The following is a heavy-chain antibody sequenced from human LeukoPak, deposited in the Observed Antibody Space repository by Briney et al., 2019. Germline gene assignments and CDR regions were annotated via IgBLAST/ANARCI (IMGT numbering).Heavy chain of an antibody. J-gene: IGHJ3*02. D-gene: IGHD5-18*01. CDR2: IYYSGST. CDR3: VRGYSSGAFDI. Sequence: SETLSLTCTVSGGSISSYYWSWLRQPPGKGLEGIGYIYYSGSTNYNPSLKSRVTISVDTSKNQFSLKLSSVTAADTAVYYCVRGYSSGAFDIWGQGTMVTVSS. V-gene: IGHV4-59*01. CDR1: GGSISSYY.